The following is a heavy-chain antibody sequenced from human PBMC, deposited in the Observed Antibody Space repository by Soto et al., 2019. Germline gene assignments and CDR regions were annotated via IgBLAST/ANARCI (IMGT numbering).Heavy chain of an antibody. V-gene: IGHV4-4*02. CDR1: GGSISSSNW. Sequence: QVQLQESGPGLVKPSGTLSLTCAVSGGSISSSNWWSWVRQPPGEGLEWIGEIYHSGSTNYNPSLKRRVTISVDTSKNQFSLNLSSVTAADTAVYYCARGAPYDWNDEDNWFDPWGQGTLVTVSS. D-gene: IGHD1-20*01. CDR2: IYHSGST. J-gene: IGHJ5*02. CDR3: ARGAPYDWNDEDNWFDP.